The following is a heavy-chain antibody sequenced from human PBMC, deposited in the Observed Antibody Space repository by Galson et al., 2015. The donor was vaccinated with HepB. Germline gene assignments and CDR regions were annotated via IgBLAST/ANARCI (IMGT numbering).Heavy chain of an antibody. CDR3: ARSGTTVTTGQDY. CDR1: GGTFSSYA. V-gene: IGHV1-69*13. CDR2: IIPIFGTA. D-gene: IGHD4-17*01. J-gene: IGHJ4*02. Sequence: SVKVSCKASGGTFSSYAISWVRQAPGQGLEWMGGIIPIFGTANYAQKFQGRVTITADESTSTAYMELSSLRSEDTAVYYCARSGTTVTTGQDYWGQGTLVTVSS.